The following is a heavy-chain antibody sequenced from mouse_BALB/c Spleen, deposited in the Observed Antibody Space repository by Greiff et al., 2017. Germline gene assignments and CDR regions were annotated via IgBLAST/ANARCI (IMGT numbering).Heavy chain of an antibody. CDR1: GYAFSSYW. V-gene: IGHV1-80*01. J-gene: IGHJ4*01. Sequence: VQRVESGAELVRPGSSVRISCKASGYAFSSYWMNWVKQRPGQGLEWIGQIYPGDGDTNYNGKFKGKATLTADKSSSTAYMQLSSLTSEDSAVYFCARWDYGSSYRAMDYWGQGTSVTVSS. D-gene: IGHD1-1*01. CDR2: IYPGDGDT. CDR3: ARWDYGSSYRAMDY.